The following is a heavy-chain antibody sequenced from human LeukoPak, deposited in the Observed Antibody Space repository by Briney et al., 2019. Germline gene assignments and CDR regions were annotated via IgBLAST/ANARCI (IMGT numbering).Heavy chain of an antibody. D-gene: IGHD4-17*01. CDR2: ISAYNGNT. V-gene: IGHV1-18*01. CDR3: ARAQTTVTTNWFDP. CDR1: GYTFTSYG. Sequence: RASVKVSCKASGYTFTSYGISWVRQAPGQGLEWMGWISAYNGNTNYAQRLQGRVTMTTDTSTSTAYMELRSLRSDDTAVYYCARAQTTVTTNWFDPWGQGTLVTVSS. J-gene: IGHJ5*02.